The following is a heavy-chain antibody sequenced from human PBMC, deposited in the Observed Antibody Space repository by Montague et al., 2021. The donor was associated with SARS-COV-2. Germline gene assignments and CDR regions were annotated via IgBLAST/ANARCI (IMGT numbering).Heavy chain of an antibody. D-gene: IGHD4-23*01. J-gene: IGHJ3*02. CDR2: IYYSGST. CDR1: GGSISSYY. Sequence: SETLSLTCTVSGGSISSYYWSWIRQPPGKGLEWIGYIYYSGSTNYNPSLKSRVTISVDTSKNQFSLKLSSVTAPDTAVYYCARWGLYGGNPGDGAFDIWGQGTMVTVSS. CDR3: ARWGLYGGNPGDGAFDI. V-gene: IGHV4-59*01.